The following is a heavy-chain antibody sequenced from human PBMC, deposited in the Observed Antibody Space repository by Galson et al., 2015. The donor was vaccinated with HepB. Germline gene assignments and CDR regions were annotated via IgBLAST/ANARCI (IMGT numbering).Heavy chain of an antibody. CDR2: IWYDGSNQ. Sequence: SLRLSCAASGFTFSNYGMHWVRQAPGKGLEWLAVIWYDGSNQYYADSVKGRFTISRDNSKSTLYLQMNSLRAADTAVYYCARGFFGYTESYFDYWGQGTPVAVSA. J-gene: IGHJ4*02. CDR1: GFTFSNYG. D-gene: IGHD3-16*02. CDR3: ARGFFGYTESYFDY. V-gene: IGHV3-33*01.